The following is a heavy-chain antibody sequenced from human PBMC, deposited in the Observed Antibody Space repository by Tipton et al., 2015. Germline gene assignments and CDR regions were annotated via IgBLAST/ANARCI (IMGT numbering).Heavy chain of an antibody. D-gene: IGHD1-26*01. V-gene: IGHV4-59*03. J-gene: IGHJ4*02. CDR1: GGSISSNY. CDR3: AMGATTTVDY. CDR2: IYYTGST. Sequence: TLSLTCTVSGGSISSNYWSWIRQPPGKGLDWIGYIYYTGSTYYNPSLKSRVTISLDTSKNQFSLKLRSVTAADTAVCFCAMGATTTVDYWGLGTLVTVSS.